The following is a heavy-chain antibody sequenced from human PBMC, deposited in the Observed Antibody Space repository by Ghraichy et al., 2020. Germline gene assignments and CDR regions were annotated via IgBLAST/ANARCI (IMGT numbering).Heavy chain of an antibody. J-gene: IGHJ4*02. Sequence: LSLTCAASGFTFSSYSMNWVRQAPGKGLEWVSSISSSSSYIYYADSVKGRFTISRDNAKNSLYLQMNSLRAEDTAVYYCARVDCSSTSCQRGDYWGQGTLVTVSS. CDR1: GFTFSSYS. D-gene: IGHD2-2*01. V-gene: IGHV3-21*01. CDR3: ARVDCSSTSCQRGDY. CDR2: ISSSSSYI.